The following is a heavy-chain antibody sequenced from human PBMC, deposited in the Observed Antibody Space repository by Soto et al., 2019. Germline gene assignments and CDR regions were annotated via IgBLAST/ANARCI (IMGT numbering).Heavy chain of an antibody. CDR3: ATYASLDY. CDR1: GFTVSNNY. Sequence: EVQLVETGGGLIQPGGSLRLSCAASGFTVSNNYMSWVRQAPGKGLEWVSLIYSGASTFYADSVKGRFTISRDNSKNTLFLQMNSLRAEVTAVYFCATYASLDYWGQGTLVTVSS. CDR2: IYSGAST. J-gene: IGHJ4*02. V-gene: IGHV3-53*02. D-gene: IGHD2-2*01.